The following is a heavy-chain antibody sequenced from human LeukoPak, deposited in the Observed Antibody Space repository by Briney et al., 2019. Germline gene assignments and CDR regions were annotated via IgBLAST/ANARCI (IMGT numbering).Heavy chain of an antibody. CDR1: GYTFTGYY. Sequence: GASVKVSYKASGYTFTGYYMHWVRQAPGQGLEWMGWINPNSGGTNYAQKFQGRVTMTRDTSISTAYMELSRLRSDDTAVYYCARDAGEEGYSYGSGRDYYYYMDVWGKGTTVTISS. J-gene: IGHJ6*03. CDR3: ARDAGEEGYSYGSGRDYYYYMDV. CDR2: INPNSGGT. D-gene: IGHD5-18*01. V-gene: IGHV1-2*02.